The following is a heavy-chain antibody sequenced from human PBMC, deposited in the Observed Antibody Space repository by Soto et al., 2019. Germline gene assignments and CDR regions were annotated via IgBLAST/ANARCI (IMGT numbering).Heavy chain of an antibody. CDR1: GGSISSSNW. Sequence: PSETLSLTCAVSGGSISSSNWWSWVRQPPGKGLEWIGEIYHSGSTNYNPSLKSRVTISVDKSKNQFSLKLGSVTAADTAVYYCARVVGGYYYGMDVWAQGTTVTVS. D-gene: IGHD2-2*01. J-gene: IGHJ6*02. CDR2: IYHSGST. V-gene: IGHV4-4*02. CDR3: ARVVGGYYYGMDV.